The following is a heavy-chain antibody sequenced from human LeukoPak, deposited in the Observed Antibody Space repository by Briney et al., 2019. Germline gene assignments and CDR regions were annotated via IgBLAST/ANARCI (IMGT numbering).Heavy chain of an antibody. CDR1: GFTSSRYW. D-gene: IGHD4-17*01. CDR3: ARCGTTTEEYYFDY. V-gene: IGHV3-7*01. CDR2: IKQDGSEK. Sequence: GGSLRLSCAASGFTSSRYWMSWVRQVPGKGLEWVAFIKQDGSEKYYVDSVKGRFTISRDNAKDSLYLQMNSLRAEDAAVYYCARCGTTTEEYYFDYWGQGALVTVSS. J-gene: IGHJ4*02.